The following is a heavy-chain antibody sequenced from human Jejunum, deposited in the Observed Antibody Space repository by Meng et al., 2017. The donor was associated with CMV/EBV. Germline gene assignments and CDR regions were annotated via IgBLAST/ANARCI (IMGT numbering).Heavy chain of an antibody. CDR1: GGSVTSGTYY. V-gene: IGHV4-61*01. CDR2: IYYSGST. Sequence: TVSGGSVTSGTYYWSWIRQPPGKGLAWIGYIYYSGSTNYNPSLKSRVTISVDTSKNQFSLKLSSVTAADTAVYYCARDQDTTMLAYWGQGTLVTVSS. D-gene: IGHD3-10*02. J-gene: IGHJ4*02. CDR3: ARDQDTTMLAY.